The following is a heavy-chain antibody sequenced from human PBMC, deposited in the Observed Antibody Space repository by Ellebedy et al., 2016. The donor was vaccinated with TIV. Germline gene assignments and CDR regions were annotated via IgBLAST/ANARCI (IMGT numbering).Heavy chain of an antibody. CDR1: GYTFTSYG. D-gene: IGHD3-10*01. Sequence: ASVKVSCKASGYTFTSYGISWVRQAPGQGLEWMGWISAYNGNTNYAQKLQGRVTMTTDTSTSTAYMELRSLRSDDTAVYYCARVSGLLWFGANNWFDPWGQGTLVTVSS. CDR2: ISAYNGNT. CDR3: ARVSGLLWFGANNWFDP. J-gene: IGHJ5*02. V-gene: IGHV1-18*01.